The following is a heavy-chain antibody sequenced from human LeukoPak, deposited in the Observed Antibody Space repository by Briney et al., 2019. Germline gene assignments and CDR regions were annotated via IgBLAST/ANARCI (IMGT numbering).Heavy chain of an antibody. CDR2: ISGSGDYT. CDR3: ARSRQHHYESSGNYKIFNWYFDL. CDR1: GFTFSNYG. J-gene: IGHJ2*01. Sequence: GGSLRLSCAASGFTFSNYGMNWVRQAPGKGLEWVSAISGSGDYTYYADSVKGRFTTSRDNAKNSLYLQMNSLRAEDTAVYYCARSRQHHYESSGNYKIFNWYFDLWGRGTLVTVSS. D-gene: IGHD3-22*01. V-gene: IGHV3-21*01.